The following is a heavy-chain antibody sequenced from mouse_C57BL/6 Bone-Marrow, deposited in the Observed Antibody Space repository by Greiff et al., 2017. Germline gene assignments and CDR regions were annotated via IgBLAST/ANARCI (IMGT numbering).Heavy chain of an antibody. CDR1: GFSLTSYC. J-gene: IGHJ2*01. Sequence: QVHVKQSGPGLVQPSQCLSISCTVSGFSLTSYCVHWVRQSPGKGLEWLGVIWSGGSTDYNAAFISRLSISKDNSKSQVFFKMNSQQADDTAIYYCARSLFLDYWGQGTTLTVSS. D-gene: IGHD6-5*01. V-gene: IGHV2-2*01. CDR2: IWSGGST. CDR3: ARSLFLDY.